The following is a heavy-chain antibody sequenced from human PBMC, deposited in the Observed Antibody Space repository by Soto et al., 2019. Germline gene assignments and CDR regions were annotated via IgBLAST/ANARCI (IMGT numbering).Heavy chain of an antibody. Sequence: GSVKVSCKASGYTFTSYGISWVRQAPGQGLEWMGWISAYNGNTNYAQKLQGRVTMTTDTSTSTAYMELRSLRSDDTAVYYCARGGASYYYDSSGYLNLIDYWGQGTLVTVSS. J-gene: IGHJ4*02. CDR2: ISAYNGNT. V-gene: IGHV1-18*01. D-gene: IGHD3-22*01. CDR3: ARGGASYYYDSSGYLNLIDY. CDR1: GYTFTSYG.